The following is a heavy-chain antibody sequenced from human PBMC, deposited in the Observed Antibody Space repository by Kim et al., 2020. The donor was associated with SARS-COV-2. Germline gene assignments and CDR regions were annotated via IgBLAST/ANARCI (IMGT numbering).Heavy chain of an antibody. J-gene: IGHJ4*02. D-gene: IGHD4-17*01. Sequence: GGSLRLSCAASGFTFSSYAMSWVRQAPGKGLEWVSAISGSGGSTYYADSVKGRFTISRDNSKNTLYLQMNSLRAEDTAVYYCAKDPYGDYLVTHFDYWGQGTLVTVSS. V-gene: IGHV3-23*01. CDR2: ISGSGGST. CDR1: GFTFSSYA. CDR3: AKDPYGDYLVTHFDY.